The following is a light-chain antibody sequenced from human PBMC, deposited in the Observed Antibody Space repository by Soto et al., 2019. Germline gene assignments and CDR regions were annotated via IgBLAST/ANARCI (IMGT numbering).Light chain of an antibody. V-gene: IGKV3-20*01. CDR2: AAS. CDR1: QSVSSSY. J-gene: IGKJ5*01. Sequence: EVRVSQSPCTLSFSTGERATLSCRASQSVSSSYLAWYQQKPGQAPRLLIFAASSRASGIPDRFSGSGSGTDFTLTISRLEPEDFALFYCQYHGSSPITFAQGTRLAIK. CDR3: QYHGSSPIT.